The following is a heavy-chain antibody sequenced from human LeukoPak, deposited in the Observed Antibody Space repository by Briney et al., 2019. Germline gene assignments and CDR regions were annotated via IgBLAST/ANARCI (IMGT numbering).Heavy chain of an antibody. Sequence: GGSLRLSCAAPGFTFSSYWMSWVRQAPGKGLEWVANIKQDGSEKYYVDSVKGRFTISRDNAKNSLYLQMNSLRVEDTAVYYCARVPSLLWFGELPAYFDYWGQGTLVTVSS. CDR1: GFTFSSYW. CDR3: ARVPSLLWFGELPAYFDY. J-gene: IGHJ4*02. V-gene: IGHV3-7*01. D-gene: IGHD3-10*01. CDR2: IKQDGSEK.